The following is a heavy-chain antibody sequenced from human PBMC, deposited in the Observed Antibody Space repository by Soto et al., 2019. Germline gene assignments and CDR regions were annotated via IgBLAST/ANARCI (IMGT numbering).Heavy chain of an antibody. CDR2: ISYDGSNK. V-gene: IGHV3-30-3*01. D-gene: IGHD4-17*01. CDR1: GFTFSNYA. J-gene: IGHJ4*02. CDR3: ARAPTTVTTAYYFDY. Sequence: GGSLRLSCAASGFTFSNYAMHWVRQAPGKGLEWVAVISYDGSNKYYADSVKGRFTISRDNSKNTLYLQMNSLRAEDTAVYYFARAPTTVTTAYYFDYWGQGTLVTVSS.